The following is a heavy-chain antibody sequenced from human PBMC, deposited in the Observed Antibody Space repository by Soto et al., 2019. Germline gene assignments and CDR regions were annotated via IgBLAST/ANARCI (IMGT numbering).Heavy chain of an antibody. CDR1: GYTFTSYA. Sequence: QVQLVQSGAEEKKPGASVKVSCKASGYTFTSYAIHWVRQAPGQRLEWMGWINAGNGNTKYSQKFQGRVSMTRDTSASTAYLGLSRLSAGGTAVYYGASSRIQLEPYGMDVWGQGTTVTVSS. D-gene: IGHD1-1*01. J-gene: IGHJ6*02. CDR2: INAGNGNT. CDR3: ASSRIQLEPYGMDV. V-gene: IGHV1-3*05.